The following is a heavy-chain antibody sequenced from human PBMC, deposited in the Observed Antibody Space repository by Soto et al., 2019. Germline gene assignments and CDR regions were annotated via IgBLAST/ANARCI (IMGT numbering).Heavy chain of an antibody. CDR1: GLSFRNFG. CDR3: ALTRRSILLVVTGPGFEH. J-gene: IGHJ4*02. Sequence: GGSLRLSCAASGLSFRNFGIHWVRQARGKGLQWLAVISHDSRDKRFADSMQGRIYISRDNSKNTLYLEMNSLRPEDTALYYCALTRRSILLVVTGPGFEHWGRGPLVTVSS. CDR2: ISHDSRDK. D-gene: IGHD2-21*02. V-gene: IGHV3-30*03.